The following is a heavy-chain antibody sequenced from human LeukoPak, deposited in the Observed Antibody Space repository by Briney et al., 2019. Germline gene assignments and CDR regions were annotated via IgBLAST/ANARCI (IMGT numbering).Heavy chain of an antibody. Sequence: SETLSLTCAVYGGSFSGYYWSWIRQPPGKGLEWIEEINHSGSTNYNPSLKSRVTISVDTSKNQFSLKLSSVTAADTAVYYCARDNCSGGSCYPGDFDYWGQGTLVTVSS. J-gene: IGHJ4*02. CDR3: ARDNCSGGSCYPGDFDY. D-gene: IGHD2-15*01. V-gene: IGHV4-34*01. CDR1: GGSFSGYY. CDR2: INHSGST.